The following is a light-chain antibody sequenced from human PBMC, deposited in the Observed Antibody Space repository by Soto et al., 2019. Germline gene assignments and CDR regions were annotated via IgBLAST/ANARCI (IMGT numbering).Light chain of an antibody. CDR2: EGS. Sequence: QSALTQPASVSGSPGQSITISCTGTSSDVGGYNYVPWYQQHPGKAPKLMIYEGSKRPSGVSNRFSGSKSGNTASLTISGLQAEDEADYYCCSFAAGSTPYVFGTGTKVTVL. CDR1: SSDVGGYNY. V-gene: IGLV2-23*01. J-gene: IGLJ1*01. CDR3: CSFAAGSTPYV.